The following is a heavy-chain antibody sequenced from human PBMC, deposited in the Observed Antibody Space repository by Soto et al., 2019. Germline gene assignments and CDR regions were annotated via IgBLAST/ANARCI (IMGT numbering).Heavy chain of an antibody. CDR3: ARRWGEGRVDY. CDR1: GASISISNW. J-gene: IGHJ4*02. CDR2: IYHSGST. Sequence: QVQLQESGPGLVKPSGTLSLTCAVSGASISISNWWSWVRQPPGKGLEWIGEIYHSGSTNYNPSLNSRITISVDKSRNQFSLKLSSVTAADTAVYYCARRWGEGRVDYWGQGTLVTVSS. V-gene: IGHV4-4*02. D-gene: IGHD3-10*01.